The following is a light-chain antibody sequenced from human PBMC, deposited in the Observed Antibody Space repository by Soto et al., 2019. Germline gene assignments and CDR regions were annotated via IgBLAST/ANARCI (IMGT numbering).Light chain of an antibody. Sequence: EKVMKPAPATPSLFPRGKATPSPTASQSVTSNLAWYQQKPGQAPRLLIYGASTRATGIPARFSGSGSGTEFTLTISSLQSEDFGVYYCQQYNDWPRTFGQGTKVDIK. CDR1: QSVTSN. CDR2: GAS. CDR3: QQYNDWPRT. J-gene: IGKJ1*01. V-gene: IGKV3-15*01.